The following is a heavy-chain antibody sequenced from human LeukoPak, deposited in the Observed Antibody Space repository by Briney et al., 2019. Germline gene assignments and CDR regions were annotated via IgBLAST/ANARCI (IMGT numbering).Heavy chain of an antibody. J-gene: IGHJ5*02. CDR3: ATDFYDST. CDR1: GFTFSNAW. CDR2: IRSNSDGGTI. V-gene: IGHV3-15*07. Sequence: GGSLRLTCATSGFTFSNAWMNWVRQAPGKGLEWVGRIRSNSDGGTIDYAAPVKGRFTLSRDDSKTTLYLQMNSLQTEDTAVYYCATDFYDSTWGQGTLVTVSS. D-gene: IGHD3-22*01.